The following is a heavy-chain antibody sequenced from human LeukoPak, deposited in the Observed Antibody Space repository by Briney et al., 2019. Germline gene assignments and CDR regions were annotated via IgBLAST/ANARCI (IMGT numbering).Heavy chain of an antibody. V-gene: IGHV3-30*02. D-gene: IGHD1-14*01. CDR2: IRYDGNIK. Sequence: PGGSLRLSCGASGFTFSSYGMLWVRQSPGKGLEWVAFIRYDGNIKFYADSMKGRFTISRDNPKNTLYLHINSLRPEDTALYYCVKDNPLDYWGQGTLVIVSS. J-gene: IGHJ4*02. CDR3: VKDNPLDY. CDR1: GFTFSSYG.